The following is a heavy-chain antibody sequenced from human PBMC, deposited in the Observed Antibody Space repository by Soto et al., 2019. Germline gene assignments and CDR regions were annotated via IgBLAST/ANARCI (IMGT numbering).Heavy chain of an antibody. D-gene: IGHD4-17*01. CDR1: GGTFSSYT. Sequence: SVKVSCKASGGTFSSYTISWVRQAPGQGLEWMGRIIPILGIANYAQKFQGRVTITADKSTSTAYMELSSLRSEDTAVYYCARDMTAVVTPEGDYYYYGVDVWG. J-gene: IGHJ6*02. CDR3: ARDMTAVVTPEGDYYYYGVDV. V-gene: IGHV1-69*04. CDR2: IIPILGIA.